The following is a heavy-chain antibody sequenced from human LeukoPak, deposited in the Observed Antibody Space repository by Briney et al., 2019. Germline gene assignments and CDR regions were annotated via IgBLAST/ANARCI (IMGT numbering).Heavy chain of an antibody. D-gene: IGHD1-26*01. J-gene: IGHJ4*02. CDR2: INHSGST. V-gene: IGHV4-34*01. CDR3: AREKGGSYTGRDY. Sequence: SETLSLTCAVYGGSFSGYYWSWIRQPPGKGLEWIGEINHSGSTNYNPSLKGRVTISVDTSKNQFSLKLSSVTAADTAVYYCAREKGGSYTGRDYWGQGTLVTVPS. CDR1: GGSFSGYY.